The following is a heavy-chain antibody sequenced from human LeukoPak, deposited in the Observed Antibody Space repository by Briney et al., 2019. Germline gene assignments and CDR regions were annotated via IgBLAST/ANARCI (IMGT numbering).Heavy chain of an antibody. J-gene: IGHJ4*02. V-gene: IGHV1-69*05. CDR1: GGTFSSYA. CDR2: IIPIFGTA. CDR3: ATRSRYYYGSGSSYYFDY. D-gene: IGHD3-10*01. Sequence: SVKVSCKASGGTFSSYAISWVRQAPGQGLEWMGGIIPIFGTANYAQKFQGRVTITTDESTSTAYMELSSLRSEDTAVYYCATRSRYYYGSGSSYYFDYWGQGTLVTVSS.